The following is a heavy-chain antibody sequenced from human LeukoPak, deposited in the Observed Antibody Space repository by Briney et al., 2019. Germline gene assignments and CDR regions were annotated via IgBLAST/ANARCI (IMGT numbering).Heavy chain of an antibody. Sequence: GRSLRLSCAASGFTFDNYAMNWVRQVPGKGLEWTLLISWNSGTIGYADSVKGRFTISRDNANNFLYLQMNSLRAEDTALYYYARAYKDRSLAGKKEFFQHWGQGTLVTVSS. CDR1: GFTFDNYA. D-gene: IGHD6-19*01. V-gene: IGHV3-9*01. J-gene: IGHJ1*01. CDR3: ARAYKDRSLAGKKEFFQH. CDR2: ISWNSGTI.